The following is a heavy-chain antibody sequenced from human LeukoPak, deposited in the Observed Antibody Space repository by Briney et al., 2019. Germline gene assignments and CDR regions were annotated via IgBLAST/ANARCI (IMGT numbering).Heavy chain of an antibody. CDR3: ARGGYSDSSTYPPGKV. V-gene: IGHV3-74*01. CDR1: DSPFGNCW. Sequence: GGPRRLPCAPPDSPFGNCWMHGAPQPPGRGGVWFSLFIRDGSTTNYADSVKGRFTISRDNAKNTLYLQMSSLGAEDTAVYYCARGGYSDSSTYPPGKVWGQGTLVTVSS. D-gene: IGHD3-22*01. CDR2: FIRDGSTT. J-gene: IGHJ4*02.